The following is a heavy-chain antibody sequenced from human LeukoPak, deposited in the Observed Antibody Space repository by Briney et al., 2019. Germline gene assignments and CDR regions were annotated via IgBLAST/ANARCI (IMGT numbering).Heavy chain of an antibody. V-gene: IGHV4-59*01. J-gene: IGHJ6*02. CDR3: ARDTVSRIAARPYYYYYYGMDV. CDR2: IYYSGST. CDR1: GGSISSYY. Sequence: SETLSLTCTVSGGSISSYYWSWLRQPPGKGLEWIGYIYYSGSTNYNPSLKSRVTISVDTSKNQFSLKLSSVTAADTAVYYCARDTVSRIAARPYYYYYYGMDVWGQGTTVTVSS. D-gene: IGHD6-6*01.